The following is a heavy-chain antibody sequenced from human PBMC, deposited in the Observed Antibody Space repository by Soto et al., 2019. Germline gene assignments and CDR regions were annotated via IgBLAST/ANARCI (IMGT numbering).Heavy chain of an antibody. Sequence: QVQLVQSGAEEKKPGASVKVSCKASGYTFTRYAMHWLRQAPGQWLECMAWINAGHGNTKYSQQFQGRVAIHRDTSAITAYSERSSLRAEDTGVYYCARVANWFDSWGQGTMVTVSS. CDR1: GYTFTRYA. V-gene: IGHV1-3*05. CDR2: INAGHGNT. J-gene: IGHJ3*02. CDR3: ARVANWFDS. D-gene: IGHD1-1*01.